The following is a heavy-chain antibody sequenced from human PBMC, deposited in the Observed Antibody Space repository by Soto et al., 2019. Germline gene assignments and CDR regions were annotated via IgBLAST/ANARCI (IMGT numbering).Heavy chain of an antibody. CDR3: VRNASVTDPRDGKKYDFFDY. CDR1: GGSISSGGYS. V-gene: IGHV4-30-2*03. Sequence: PSETLSLTCAVSGGSISSGGYSWSWIRQPPGKGLEWIGSVFYSGSTHYSPSLKSRITISVDTSKSQFSLKVKSMTATDTAVYYCVRNASVTDPRDGKKYDFFDYWGLGTLVNVSS. D-gene: IGHD3-3*01. J-gene: IGHJ4*02. CDR2: VFYSGST.